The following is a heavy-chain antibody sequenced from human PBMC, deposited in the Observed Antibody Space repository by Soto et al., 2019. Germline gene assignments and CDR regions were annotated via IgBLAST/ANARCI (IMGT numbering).Heavy chain of an antibody. CDR2: ISSSGSI. CDR3: AKTGGPDLDWKYYFDS. Sequence: PGGSMRISCAASGFPFSSYSMHWVRQATGTGLEWVSSISSSGSIVYADSVKGRLTIARDNAKNSLYLQMSSLRAEDTALYYCAKTGGPDLDWKYYFDSWVQGTGVTGSS. D-gene: IGHD3-9*01. J-gene: IGHJ4*02. V-gene: IGHV3-21*04. CDR1: GFPFSSYS.